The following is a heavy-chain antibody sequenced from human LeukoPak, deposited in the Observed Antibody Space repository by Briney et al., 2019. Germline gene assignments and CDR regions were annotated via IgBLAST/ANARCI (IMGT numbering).Heavy chain of an antibody. CDR2: MNPITGNT. CDR3: ARGLLADRGKRNWFDP. CDR1: ENTFTTYD. Sequence: ASVKVSCKTSENTFTTYDFNWVRQAPGQGLEWMGWMNPITGNTGYAQSFQGRVTMTTNTSISTAYMKLSSLRCEDTAVYYCARGLLADRGKRNWFDPWGQGTLVIVSS. V-gene: IGHV1-8*01. D-gene: IGHD6-19*01. J-gene: IGHJ5*02.